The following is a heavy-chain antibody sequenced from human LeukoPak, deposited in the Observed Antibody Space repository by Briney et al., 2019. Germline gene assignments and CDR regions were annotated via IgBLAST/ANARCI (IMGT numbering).Heavy chain of an antibody. J-gene: IGHJ5*02. CDR2: ISGSGGST. Sequence: GGSLRVSCAASGFTFSSYAMSWVRQAPGKGLEWVSAISGSGGSTYYADSVKGRFTISRDNSKNTLYLQMYSLRAEDTSVYYCAKELDIVVVVALNWFDPWGQGTLVTVSS. V-gene: IGHV3-23*01. D-gene: IGHD2-15*01. CDR1: GFTFSSYA. CDR3: AKELDIVVVVALNWFDP.